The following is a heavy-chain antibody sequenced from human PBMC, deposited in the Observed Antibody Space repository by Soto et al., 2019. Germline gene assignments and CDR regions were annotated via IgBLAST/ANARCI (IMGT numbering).Heavy chain of an antibody. CDR2: ISGSGGST. Sequence: GGSLRLSCAASGFTFSSYAMSWVRQAPGKGLEWVSAISGSGGSTYYADSVKGRFTISRDNSKNTLYLQMNSLRAEDTAVYYCAKGAHCSGGSCSVSDAFDIWGQGTMVTVSS. J-gene: IGHJ3*02. CDR3: AKGAHCSGGSCSVSDAFDI. V-gene: IGHV3-23*01. D-gene: IGHD2-15*01. CDR1: GFTFSSYA.